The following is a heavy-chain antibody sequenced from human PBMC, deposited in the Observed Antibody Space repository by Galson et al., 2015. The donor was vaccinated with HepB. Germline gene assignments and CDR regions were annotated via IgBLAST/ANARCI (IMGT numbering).Heavy chain of an antibody. D-gene: IGHD5-24*01. CDR2: MNPNSGNT. CDR3: ARVVEMATNWFDP. CDR1: GSTFTSYD. J-gene: IGHJ5*02. Sequence: SVKVSCKASGSTFTSYDINWVRQATGQGLEWMGWMNPNSGNTGYAQKFQGRVTMTRNTSISTAYMELSSLRSEDTAVYYCARVVEMATNWFDPWGQGTLVTVSS. V-gene: IGHV1-8*01.